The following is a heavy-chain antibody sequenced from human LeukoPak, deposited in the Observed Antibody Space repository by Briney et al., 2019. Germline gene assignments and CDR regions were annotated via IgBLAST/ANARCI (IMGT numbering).Heavy chain of an antibody. CDR1: GGTFSSYA. Sequence: SVKVSCKASGGTFSSYAISWVRQAPGQGLEWMGGIIPIFGTANYAQKFQGRVTITADESTSTAYMELRSLRSEDTAVYYCARDADSSGYYRGNGMDVWGQGTTVTVSS. V-gene: IGHV1-69*01. CDR2: IIPIFGTA. D-gene: IGHD3-22*01. J-gene: IGHJ6*02. CDR3: ARDADSSGYYRGNGMDV.